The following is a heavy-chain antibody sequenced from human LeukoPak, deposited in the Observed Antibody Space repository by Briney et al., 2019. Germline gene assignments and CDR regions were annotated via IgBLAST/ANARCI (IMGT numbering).Heavy chain of an antibody. J-gene: IGHJ4*02. CDR3: ARVMAGTGGTDY. V-gene: IGHV3-21*01. D-gene: IGHD6-19*01. Sequence: GGSLRLSCAASGFTFSSYSMNWVRQAPGKGLEWVSSISSSSSYIYYADSVKGRFTISRDNAKNSLYLQMNNLRAEDTAVYYCARVMAGTGGTDYWGQGTLVTVSS. CDR2: ISSSSSYI. CDR1: GFTFSSYS.